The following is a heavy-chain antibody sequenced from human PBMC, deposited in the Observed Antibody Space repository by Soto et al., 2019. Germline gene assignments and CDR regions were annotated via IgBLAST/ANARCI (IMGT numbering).Heavy chain of an antibody. CDR1: GFTFSTYP. CDR2: ISKASSHT. D-gene: IGHD3-10*01. Sequence: EVQLVESGGGLVKPGGSLRLSCAASGFTFSTYPMNWVRQAPGKGLEWVSSISKASSHTYYADSVKGRFTISRDNDNNSLYLQMNSLRAEDTAVYYCARDLGFGELDYFDYWGQGILVTVSS. V-gene: IGHV3-21*01. CDR3: ARDLGFGELDYFDY. J-gene: IGHJ4*02.